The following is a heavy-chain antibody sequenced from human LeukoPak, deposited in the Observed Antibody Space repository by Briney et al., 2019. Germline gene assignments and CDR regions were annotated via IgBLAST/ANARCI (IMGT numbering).Heavy chain of an antibody. CDR2: ISSSGSTI. D-gene: IGHD3-9*01. CDR1: GFTFSVYY. Sequence: GGSLRLSWAASGFTFSVYYMSWIRQAPGKGLEWVSYISSSGSTIYYADSVKGRFTISRDNAKNSLYLQMNSLRAEDTAVYYYARAPILTGLDYWGQGTLVTVSS. CDR3: ARAPILTGLDY. J-gene: IGHJ4*02. V-gene: IGHV3-11*04.